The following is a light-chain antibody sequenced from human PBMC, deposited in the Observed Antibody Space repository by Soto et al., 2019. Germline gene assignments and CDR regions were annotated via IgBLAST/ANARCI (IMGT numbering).Light chain of an antibody. V-gene: IGKV1-5*01. CDR3: QQYNSYQYT. CDR2: GAS. CDR1: QSISSW. J-gene: IGKJ2*01. Sequence: DIQMTQSPSTLSASVGDRVTITCRASQSISSWLAWYQQKPGKAPKLLIYGASSLESGVPSRFSGSGSGTEFTLTISSLQPDDFATYYCQQYNSYQYTFGQGTKLEIK.